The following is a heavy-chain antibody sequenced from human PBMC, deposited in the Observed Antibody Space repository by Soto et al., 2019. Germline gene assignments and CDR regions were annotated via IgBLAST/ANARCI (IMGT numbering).Heavy chain of an antibody. CDR2: IYPLDSYT. J-gene: IGHJ6*02. CDR3: ARAIVPQAATMGVEDV. V-gene: IGHV5-51*01. D-gene: IGHD3-16*01. CDR1: GYRFTDRW. Sequence: VQSLKVSCQASGYRFTDRWLAWVRQMPGKDLAWLGVIYPLDSYTKYSPSFEAHVTMSVDKSVNTASLLVNGLKASDTAIYFCARAIVPQAATMGVEDVWSHGTTETVSS.